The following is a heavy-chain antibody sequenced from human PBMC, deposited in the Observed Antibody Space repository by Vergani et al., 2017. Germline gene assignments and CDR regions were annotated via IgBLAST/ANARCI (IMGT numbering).Heavy chain of an antibody. Sequence: QVQLQESGPRLVRPSQTLSLTCTVSGGSINTGAYYWSWIRQPAGKGLEWIGRVYTIGMTNYNPSLKSRVTILVDRSKSQLSLKLTSVTAGDTAVYFGARELSYYYGSGSDDYNPYYYEGMDVWGPGTTVTVSS. D-gene: IGHD3-10*01. CDR2: VYTIGMT. J-gene: IGHJ6*02. CDR1: GGSINTGAYY. V-gene: IGHV4-61*02. CDR3: ARELSYYYGSGSDDYNPYYYEGMDV.